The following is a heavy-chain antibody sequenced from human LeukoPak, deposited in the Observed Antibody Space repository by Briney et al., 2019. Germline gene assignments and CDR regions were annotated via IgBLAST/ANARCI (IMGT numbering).Heavy chain of an antibody. CDR2: INHSGST. CDR3: ARVGLAYGSHDY. J-gene: IGHJ4*02. CDR1: GGSFSGYY. D-gene: IGHD3-16*01. V-gene: IGHV4-34*01. Sequence: SETLSLTCAVYGGSFSGYYWSWIRQPPGKGLEWIGEINHSGSTNYNPSLKSRVTMSVDTSKNQFSLKLSSVTAADTAVYYCARVGLAYGSHDYWGQGTLVTVSS.